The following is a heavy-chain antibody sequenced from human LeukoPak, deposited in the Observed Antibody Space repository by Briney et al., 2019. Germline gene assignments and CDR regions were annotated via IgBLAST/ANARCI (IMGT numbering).Heavy chain of an antibody. V-gene: IGHV3-30*18. CDR3: AKDGGYSSGWYGGWFDP. Sequence: GGSLRLSCAASGFTFSSHGMHWVRQAPGKGLEWVAVISYDGSNKYYADSVKGRFTISRDNSKNTLYLQMNSLRAEDTAVYYCAKDGGYSSGWYGGWFDPWGQGTLVTVSS. CDR2: ISYDGSNK. J-gene: IGHJ5*02. D-gene: IGHD6-19*01. CDR1: GFTFSSHG.